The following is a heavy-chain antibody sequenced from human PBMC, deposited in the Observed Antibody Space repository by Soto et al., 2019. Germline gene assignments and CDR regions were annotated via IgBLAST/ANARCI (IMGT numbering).Heavy chain of an antibody. V-gene: IGHV3-64*01. CDR3: ARGPGYYFDY. CDR1: GFTFSSYA. J-gene: IGHJ4*02. Sequence: GGSLRLSCAASGFTFSSYAMHWVRQAPGKGLEYVSAISSNGGSTYYANSVKGRFTISRDSSKNTLYLQMGSLRAEDMAVYYCARGPGYYFDYWGQGTLVTVSS. CDR2: ISSNGGST.